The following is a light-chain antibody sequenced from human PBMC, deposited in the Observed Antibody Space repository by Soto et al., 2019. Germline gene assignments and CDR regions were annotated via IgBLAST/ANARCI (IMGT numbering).Light chain of an antibody. V-gene: IGKV1-8*01. CDR3: QQYYTYLLT. J-gene: IGKJ4*01. CDR2: AAS. Sequence: AIRMTQSPSSLPASTGDRVTITCRASQGISSYLAWYQQKPGKAPKVLIYAASTLQGGVPSRFSGSGSGTDFTLTISCLQSEDFATYYCQQYYTYLLTFGGGTKVEIK. CDR1: QGISSY.